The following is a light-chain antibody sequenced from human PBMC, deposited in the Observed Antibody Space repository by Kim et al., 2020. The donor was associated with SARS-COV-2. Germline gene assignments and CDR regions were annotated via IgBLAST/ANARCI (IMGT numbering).Light chain of an antibody. Sequence: GNTVTISSTRSRVSIDHNYVQWYQQRPGDVPTTVIYENHQTPSRVSDRFSGSIDNSSNSPSLTISVLRTEYEADYYCHSYNSDNVIFGGGTKVTVL. CDR1: RVSIDHNY. V-gene: IGLV6-57*03. CDR2: ENH. J-gene: IGLJ2*01. CDR3: HSYNSDNVI.